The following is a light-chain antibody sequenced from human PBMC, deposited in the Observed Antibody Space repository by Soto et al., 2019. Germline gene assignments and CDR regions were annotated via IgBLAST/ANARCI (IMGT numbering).Light chain of an antibody. CDR3: QQSYSIPLT. J-gene: IGKJ4*01. CDR1: QSISSY. Sequence: DIQMTQSPSSLSASVGDRVTITCRASQSISSYLNWYQQKPGKAPKLLIYAASTLHSGVPSRFSGSGSGTDFTLTISRLQPEDFATYYCQQSYSIPLTFGGGTQVEI. V-gene: IGKV1-39*01. CDR2: AAS.